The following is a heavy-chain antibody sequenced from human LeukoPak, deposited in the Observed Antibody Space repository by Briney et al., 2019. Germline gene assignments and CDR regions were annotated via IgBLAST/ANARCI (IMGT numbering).Heavy chain of an antibody. CDR2: IKQDGSEK. CDR1: GFTFSSYW. J-gene: IGHJ4*02. V-gene: IGHV3-7*01. CDR3: AKARGYITAAGTIDY. D-gene: IGHD6-13*01. Sequence: GGSLRLSCAASGFTFSSYWMSWVRQAPGKGLEWVANIKQDGSEKYYVDSVKGRFTISRDNAKNSLYLQMNSLRAEDTAVYYCAKARGYITAAGTIDYWGQGTLVTVSS.